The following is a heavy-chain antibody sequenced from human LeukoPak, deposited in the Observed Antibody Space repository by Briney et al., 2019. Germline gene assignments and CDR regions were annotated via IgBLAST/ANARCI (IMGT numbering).Heavy chain of an antibody. CDR3: AAKGNGYTGIYVFAH. J-gene: IGHJ4*02. CDR1: GFTFSSYG. CDR2: IRYDGSNK. D-gene: IGHD1-26*01. V-gene: IGHV3-30*02. Sequence: QPGGSLRLSCAASGFTFSSYGMHWVRQAPGKGLEWVAFIRYDGSNKYYADSVKGRFTISRDNSENTLDLQMNSLRAEDTAVYYCAAKGNGYTGIYVFAHWGQGILVTVSS.